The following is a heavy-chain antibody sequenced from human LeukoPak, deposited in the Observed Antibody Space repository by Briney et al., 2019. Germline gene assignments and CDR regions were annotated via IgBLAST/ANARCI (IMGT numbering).Heavy chain of an antibody. CDR3: ARVGDYALKD. D-gene: IGHD4-17*01. Sequence: SETLSLTCTVSGGSISGYYWSWIRQPPGKGLEWIGHIYTSGSTNYNPSLKSRVTMSVDTSKNQFSLKVTSVTAADTAMYYCARVGDYALKDWGQGTLVTVSS. CDR2: IYTSGST. CDR1: GGSISGYY. V-gene: IGHV4-4*07. J-gene: IGHJ4*02.